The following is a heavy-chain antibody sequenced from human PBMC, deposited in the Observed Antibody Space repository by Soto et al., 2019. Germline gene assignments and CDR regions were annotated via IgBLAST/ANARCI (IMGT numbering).Heavy chain of an antibody. CDR1: GGLFSSFA. Sequence: QEQLVQSGAEVKKPGSSVKVSCKDSGGLFSSFAISWVRQAPGQGLEWMGGIIPVFGTTNYAQKFQGRVTITADASTNTAYMELSSLTSDYTAMSYCARGGGPYVWFNEFWGQGTQVTVSA. J-gene: IGHJ4*02. CDR3: ARGGGPYVWFNEF. D-gene: IGHD3-16*01. V-gene: IGHV1-69*01. CDR2: IIPVFGTT.